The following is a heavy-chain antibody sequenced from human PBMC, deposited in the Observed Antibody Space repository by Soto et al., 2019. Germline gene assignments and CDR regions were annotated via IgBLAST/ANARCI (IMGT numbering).Heavy chain of an antibody. CDR2: ISGSGGST. J-gene: IGHJ6*03. CDR3: AKDHTPSPFYMDV. Sequence: EVQLLESGGGLVQPGGSLRLSCAASGFTFSSYAMSWVRQAPGKGLEWVSAISGSGGSTYYADSVKGRFTISRDNSKNPLYLPMNSLRAEDTAVYYCAKDHTPSPFYMDVWGKGTTVTVSS. CDR1: GFTFSSYA. V-gene: IGHV3-23*01.